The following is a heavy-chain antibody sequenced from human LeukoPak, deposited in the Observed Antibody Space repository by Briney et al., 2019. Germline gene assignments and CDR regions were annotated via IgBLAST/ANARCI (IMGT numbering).Heavy chain of an antibody. CDR3: ARAGRGQLVDNMDV. CDR2: MYTSGST. J-gene: IGHJ6*03. V-gene: IGHV4-61*02. D-gene: IGHD6-6*01. Sequence: SETLCLTCTVSGGSISSGNYYWSWIRQPAGKGLEWIGRMYTSGSTNYNPSLKSRVTISVDTSKNQFSLKLSSVTAADTAVYYCARAGRGQLVDNMDVWGKGTTVTVSS. CDR1: GGSISSGNYY.